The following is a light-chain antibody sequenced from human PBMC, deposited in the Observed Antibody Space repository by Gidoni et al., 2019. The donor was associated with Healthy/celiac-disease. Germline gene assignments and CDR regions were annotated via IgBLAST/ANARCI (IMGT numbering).Light chain of an antibody. V-gene: IGKV1-9*01. Sequence: IQLTQSPSFLSASVGDRVTITCWASQGISSYLAWYQQKPGKAPKLLIYAASTLQSGVPSRCSGSGSGTEFTLTISSLQPEDFATYYCQQLNSYPRTFGQXTKLEIK. CDR3: QQLNSYPRT. CDR2: AAS. J-gene: IGKJ2*01. CDR1: QGISSY.